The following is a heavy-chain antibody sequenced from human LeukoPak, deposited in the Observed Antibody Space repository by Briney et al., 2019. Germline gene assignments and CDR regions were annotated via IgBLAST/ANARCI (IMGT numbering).Heavy chain of an antibody. CDR1: GDSVSSNSGA. CDR3: ARDSSGYCYFDY. J-gene: IGHJ4*02. D-gene: IGHD3-22*01. V-gene: IGHV6-1*01. CDR2: TYYRSQWYN. Sequence: SQTLSLTCAISGDSVSSNSGAWNWIRQSPSRGLEWLGRTYYRSQWYNDYAESVKSRITINADTSENQFSLQLDSVTPEDTAVYYCARDSSGYCYFDYWGQGTLVTVSS.